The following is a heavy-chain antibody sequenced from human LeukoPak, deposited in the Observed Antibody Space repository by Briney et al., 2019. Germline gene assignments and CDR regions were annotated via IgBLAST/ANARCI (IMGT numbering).Heavy chain of an antibody. Sequence: GGSLRLSCAASGFTFSSYAMSWVRQAPGKGLEWVSAISGSGGSTYYADSVKGRFTISRDNSKNTLYLQMNSPRAEDTAVYYCARDGPESRETKSFYYFDYWGQGTLVTVSS. CDR3: ARDGPESRETKSFYYFDY. CDR1: GFTFSSYA. V-gene: IGHV3-23*01. D-gene: IGHD1-14*01. CDR2: ISGSGGST. J-gene: IGHJ4*02.